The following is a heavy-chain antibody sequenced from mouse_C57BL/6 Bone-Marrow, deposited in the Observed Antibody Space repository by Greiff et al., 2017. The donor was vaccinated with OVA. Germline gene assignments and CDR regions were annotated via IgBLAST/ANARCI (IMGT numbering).Heavy chain of an antibody. CDR3: ASLYSNYEFAY. V-gene: IGHV5-4*01. J-gene: IGHJ3*01. D-gene: IGHD2-5*01. CDR2: ISDGGSYT. Sequence: EVQGVESGGGLVKPGGSLKLSCAASGFTFSSYAMSWVRPTPEKRLAWVATISDGGSYTYYPDNVKGRFTISRDNAKNNLYLQMSHLKSEDTAMYYCASLYSNYEFAYGGQGTLVTVSA. CDR1: GFTFSSYA.